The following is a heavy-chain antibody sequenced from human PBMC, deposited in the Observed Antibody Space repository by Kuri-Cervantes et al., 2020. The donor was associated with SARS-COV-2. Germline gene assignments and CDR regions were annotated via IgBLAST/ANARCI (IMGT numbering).Heavy chain of an antibody. CDR3: AKPGSIRGIIRANHYGLDV. CDR2: ISYDGRDL. V-gene: IGHV3-30*18. J-gene: IGHJ6*02. D-gene: IGHD3-10*01. CDR1: GFNFRYYA. Sequence: GESLKISCVASGFNFRYYAMYWIRQAPGKGLEWVAHISYDGRDLNFRESVKGRFTFSRDNSKNTLYLQMNSLRLEDTGVYFCAKPGSIRGIIRANHYGLDVWGQGTTVTVSS.